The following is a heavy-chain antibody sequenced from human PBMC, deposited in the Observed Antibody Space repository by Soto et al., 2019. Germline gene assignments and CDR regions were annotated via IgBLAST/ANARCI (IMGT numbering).Heavy chain of an antibody. V-gene: IGHV1-2*02. Sequence: GASVKVSCKASGFSFTGYYIHWVRQAPGQGLEWMGWINAHSGGTEYAQKFQGRVTLTRDTSIATAYLTLTSLTSDDTALYYCAKDLTRQLAYWLDPWGQGTQVTVSS. CDR3: AKDLTRQLAYWLDP. J-gene: IGHJ5*02. CDR2: INAHSGGT. D-gene: IGHD6-6*01. CDR1: GFSFTGYY.